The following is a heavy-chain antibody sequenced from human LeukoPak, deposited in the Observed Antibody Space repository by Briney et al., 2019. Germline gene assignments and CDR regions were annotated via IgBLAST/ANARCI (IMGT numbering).Heavy chain of an antibody. Sequence: GFLRLSCAASGFTFSSYRMNWVRQAPGKGLEWVSYISSNSSAMYYADSVKGRFTISRDNSKNTLYLQMNSLRAEDTAVYYCARDSGPTRAYYGSGSYPRASYYYYYMDVWGKGTTVTVSS. V-gene: IGHV3-48*01. D-gene: IGHD3-10*01. J-gene: IGHJ6*03. CDR1: GFTFSSYR. CDR3: ARDSGPTRAYYGSGSYPRASYYYYYMDV. CDR2: ISSNSSAM.